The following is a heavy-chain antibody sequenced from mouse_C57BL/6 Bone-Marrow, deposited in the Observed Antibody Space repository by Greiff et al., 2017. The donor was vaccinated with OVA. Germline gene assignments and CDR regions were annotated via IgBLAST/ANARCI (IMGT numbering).Heavy chain of an antibody. Sequence: QVHVKQSGPELVKPGASVKISCKASGYAFSSSWMNWVKQRPGKGLEWIGRIYPGDGDTNYNGKFKGKATLTADNSSSTAYMQLSSLTSEDSAVYFCASPSITTVVALNWYFDDWGTGTTVTVSS. CDR2: IYPGDGDT. CDR3: ASPSITTVVALNWYFDD. D-gene: IGHD1-1*01. J-gene: IGHJ1*03. V-gene: IGHV1-82*01. CDR1: GYAFSSSW.